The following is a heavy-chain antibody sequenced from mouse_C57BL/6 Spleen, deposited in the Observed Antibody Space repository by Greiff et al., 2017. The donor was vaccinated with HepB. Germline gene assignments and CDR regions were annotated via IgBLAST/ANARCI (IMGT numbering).Heavy chain of an antibody. V-gene: IGHV14-2*01. CDR2: IDPEDGET. Sequence: VQLQQSGAELVKPGASVKLSCTASGFNIKDYYMHWVKQRTEQGLEWIGRIDPEDGETKYAPKFPGKATITADTSPNTAYLQLSSLTSEDTAVYCCARSPPYGSKDYWGQGTTLTVSS. CDR3: ARSPPYGSKDY. J-gene: IGHJ2*01. CDR1: GFNIKDYY. D-gene: IGHD1-1*01.